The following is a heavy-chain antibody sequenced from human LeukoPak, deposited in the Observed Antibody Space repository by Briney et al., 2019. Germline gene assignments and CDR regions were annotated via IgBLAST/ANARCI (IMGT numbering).Heavy chain of an antibody. V-gene: IGHV1-69*02. CDR2: IIPILGIA. D-gene: IGHD2-2*01. Sequence: SVKVSCKAPGGTFSSYTISWARQAPGQGLEWMGRIIPILGIANYAQKFQGRVTITADKSTSTAYMELSSLRSEDTAVYYCARVGGYCSSTSCLQNWFDPWGQGTLVTVSS. CDR1: GGTFSSYT. J-gene: IGHJ5*02. CDR3: ARVGGYCSSTSCLQNWFDP.